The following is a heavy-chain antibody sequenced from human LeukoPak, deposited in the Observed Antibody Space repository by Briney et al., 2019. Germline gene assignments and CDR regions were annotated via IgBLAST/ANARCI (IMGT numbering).Heavy chain of an antibody. V-gene: IGHV1-2*02. CDR3: ARDRHTIFGVALVYYYYGMDV. CDR2: INPNSGGT. CDR1: GYTFTGYY. Sequence: ASVKVSCKASGYTFTGYYMHWVRQAPGQGLEWMGWINPNSGGTNYAQKFQGRVTMTRDTSISTAYMELSRLRSDDTAVYYCARDRHTIFGVALVYYYYGMDVWGQGTTVTVSS. J-gene: IGHJ6*02. D-gene: IGHD3-3*01.